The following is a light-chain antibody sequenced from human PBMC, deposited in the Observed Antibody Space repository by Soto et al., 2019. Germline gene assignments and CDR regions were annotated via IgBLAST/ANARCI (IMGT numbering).Light chain of an antibody. CDR3: ETWDINTHVV. J-gene: IGLJ2*01. Sequence: QSVLTQSSSASASLGSSVKLTCTLSSGHTTYIIAWHQQQPGKAPRYLMKLETSGSYNKGSGVPDRFSGSSSGADRYLTISNLQFEDEADYYCETWDINTHVVFCGGTKVTVL. V-gene: IGLV4-60*02. CDR1: SGHTTYI. CDR2: LETSGSY.